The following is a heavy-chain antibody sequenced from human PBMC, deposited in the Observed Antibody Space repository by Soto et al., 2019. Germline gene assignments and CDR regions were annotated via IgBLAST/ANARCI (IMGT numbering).Heavy chain of an antibody. V-gene: IGHV3-72*01. CDR3: AREDVTFGGLIVYPNYFDY. CDR2: IRHKVNSYTT. J-gene: IGHJ4*02. CDR1: GFTFSDHY. Sequence: GGSLRLSCAASGFTFSDHYMDWVRQAPGKGLEWVGRIRHKVNSYTTEYAASVKGRFSISRDDSKNSLYLQMNSLKTEDTAVYYCAREDVTFGGLIVYPNYFDYWGQGSLVTVSS. D-gene: IGHD3-16*02.